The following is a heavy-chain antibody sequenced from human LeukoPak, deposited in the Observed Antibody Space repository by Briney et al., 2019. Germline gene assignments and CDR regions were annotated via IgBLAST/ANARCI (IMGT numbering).Heavy chain of an antibody. J-gene: IGHJ4*02. CDR2: IYYSGGT. CDR3: ARHIIVEYQLPMIDY. Sequence: SETLSLTCTVSGGSISSSSYYWGWIRQPPGKGLEWIGSIYYSGGTYYNPSLKSRVTISVDTSKNQFSLKLSSVTAADTAVYYCARHIIVEYQLPMIDYWGQGTLVTVSS. D-gene: IGHD2-2*01. CDR1: GGSISSSSYY. V-gene: IGHV4-39*01.